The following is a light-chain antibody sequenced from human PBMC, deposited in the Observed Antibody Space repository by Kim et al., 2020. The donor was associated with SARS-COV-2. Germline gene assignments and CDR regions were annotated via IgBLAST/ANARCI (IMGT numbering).Light chain of an antibody. Sequence: DIVVTQSPDSLPVSLGERATINCKSSQSVLSSSTYKNYLAWFQQRPGQPPKLLIYSASTRESGVPDRFSGSGSGTDFTLTISSLQAEDVAVYYCQQYYTIPVTFGGGTKVEI. V-gene: IGKV4-1*01. CDR2: SAS. CDR3: QQYYTIPVT. CDR1: QSVLSSSTYKNY. J-gene: IGKJ4*01.